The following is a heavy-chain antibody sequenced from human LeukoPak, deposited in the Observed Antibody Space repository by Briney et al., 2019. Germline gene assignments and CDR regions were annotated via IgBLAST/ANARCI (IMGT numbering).Heavy chain of an antibody. D-gene: IGHD2-15*01. CDR2: IYHSGRT. CDR1: GGSISGYY. CDR3: ARDRGYCSGGSCYHYFDY. Sequence: PSETLSLTRTVSGGSISGYYWSWFRQPPGKGLEWIGYIYHSGRTSYNPSLKSRVTISVDTSKNEFSLKLRFVTAADTAVYYCARDRGYCSGGSCYHYFDYWGQGTLVTVSS. V-gene: IGHV4-59*12. J-gene: IGHJ4*02.